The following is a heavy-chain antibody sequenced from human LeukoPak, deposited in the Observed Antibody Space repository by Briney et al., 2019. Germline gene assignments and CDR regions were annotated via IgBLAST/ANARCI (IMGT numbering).Heavy chain of an antibody. CDR1: GFTFSSYA. D-gene: IGHD4-11*01. J-gene: IGHJ5*02. CDR2: TSYDGSNK. V-gene: IGHV3-30*09. CDR3: ATVTAGWFDP. Sequence: GRSLRLSCAASGFTFSSYAMHWVRQAPGKGLEWVAVTSYDGSNKYYADSVKGRFAISRDNSKNTLYLQMNSLRAEDTAVYYCATVTAGWFDPWGQGTLVTVSS.